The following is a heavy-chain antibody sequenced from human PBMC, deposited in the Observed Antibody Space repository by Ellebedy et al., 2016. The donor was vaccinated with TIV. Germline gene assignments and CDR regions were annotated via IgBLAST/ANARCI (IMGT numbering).Heavy chain of an antibody. CDR1: GFSFSSYS. J-gene: IGHJ4*02. CDR2: ISYDGSTK. D-gene: IGHD4-23*01. Sequence: GGSLRLSXAASGFSFSSYSMHWVRQAPGKGLEWVAVISYDGSTKFYADSVKGRFTISRDNSKNTMYLQMNSLRAEDTAIYYCAKDQGSTVVSKGRDCWGQGTLVTVSS. CDR3: AKDQGSTVVSKGRDC. V-gene: IGHV3-30-3*02.